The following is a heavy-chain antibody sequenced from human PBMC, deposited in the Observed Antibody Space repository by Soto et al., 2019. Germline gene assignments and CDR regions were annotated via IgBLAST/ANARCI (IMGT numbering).Heavy chain of an antibody. CDR3: VRYQGDPTLAFYI. Sequence: SETLSLTCTVSDGSVSRGSYYWNWIRQPPGKGLEWIGFIYYSGSTHYNPSLQSRVTISVDTSRNQFSLRLSSVTAADTAIYYCVRYQGDPTLAFYIWAQRTTVPVS. D-gene: IGHD2-2*01. J-gene: IGHJ3*02. CDR1: DGSVSRGSYY. V-gene: IGHV4-61*01. CDR2: IYYSGST.